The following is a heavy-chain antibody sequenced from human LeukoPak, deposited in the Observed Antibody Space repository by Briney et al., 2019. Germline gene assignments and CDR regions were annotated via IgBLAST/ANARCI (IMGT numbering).Heavy chain of an antibody. CDR3: ARAPFTIFGVVTKNYFDY. CDR1: GFTFSSYW. J-gene: IGHJ4*02. D-gene: IGHD3-3*01. Sequence: GGSLRLSCAASGFTFSSYWMHWVRQAPGKGLVWVSRINSDGSGTSYADSVKGRFTISRDNAKNTLYLQMNSLRAEGTAVYYCARAPFTIFGVVTKNYFDYWGQGTLVTVSS. V-gene: IGHV3-74*01. CDR2: INSDGSGT.